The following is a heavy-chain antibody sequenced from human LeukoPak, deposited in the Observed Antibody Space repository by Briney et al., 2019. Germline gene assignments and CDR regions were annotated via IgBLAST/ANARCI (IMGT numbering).Heavy chain of an antibody. V-gene: IGHV4-4*07. D-gene: IGHD3-3*01. CDR2: IYTGGST. J-gene: IGHJ3*02. CDR1: GGSHSSYY. CDR3: ARDLGSDFCSGHDALDI. Sequence: SETLSLTCAVSGGSHSSYYWSWIRQPAGKGLARIARIYTGGSTKYNPSLKSRVTMSVDTSKNQFSLNLSSVTAADTAVYYCARDLGSDFCSGHDALDIWGQGTMVTVSS.